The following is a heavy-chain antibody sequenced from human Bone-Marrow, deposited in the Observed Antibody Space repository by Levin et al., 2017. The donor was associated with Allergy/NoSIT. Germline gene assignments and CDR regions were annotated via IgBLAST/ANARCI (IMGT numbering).Heavy chain of an antibody. CDR3: ARLPQHHTVMFGVMGDAFDV. CDR1: GFTFTGYS. D-gene: IGHD4-17*01. V-gene: IGHV1-2*06. CDR2: IDPHSGVS. J-gene: IGHJ3*01. Sequence: ASVKVSCTASGFTFTGYSVHWLRQAPGQGLEWLGRIDPHSGVSDSAQNFQGRVTLTRDTSISTAYVELRSLKSDDTAVYYCARLPQHHTVMFGVMGDAFDVWGQGTMVTVSS.